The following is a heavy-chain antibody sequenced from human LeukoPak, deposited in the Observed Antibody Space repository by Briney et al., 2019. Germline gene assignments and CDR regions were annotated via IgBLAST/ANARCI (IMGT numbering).Heavy chain of an antibody. CDR1: GFTFSSYN. V-gene: IGHV3-48*02. CDR3: ARDQASLDY. CDR2: ISSSSSTI. Sequence: GGSLRLSCAASGFTFSSYNMNWVRQAPGKGLEWVSYISSSSSTIYYADSMKGRFTISRDNAKNSLYLQMNNLRDEDTAVYYCARDQASLDYWGQGTLVTVSS. J-gene: IGHJ4*02.